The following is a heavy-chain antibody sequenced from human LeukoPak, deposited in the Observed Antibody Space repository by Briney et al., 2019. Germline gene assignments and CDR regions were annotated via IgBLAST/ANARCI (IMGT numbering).Heavy chain of an antibody. D-gene: IGHD3-22*01. J-gene: IGHJ4*02. CDR3: AKADDSSGYFLFDY. CDR1: GFTFSSYA. CDR2: ISGSGGST. V-gene: IGHV3-23*01. Sequence: PGGSLRLSCAASGFTFSSYAMSWVRQAPGKGLEWVSAISGSGGSTYYADSVKGRSTISRDNSKNTLYLQMNSLRAEDTAVYYCAKADDSSGYFLFDYWGQGTLVTVSS.